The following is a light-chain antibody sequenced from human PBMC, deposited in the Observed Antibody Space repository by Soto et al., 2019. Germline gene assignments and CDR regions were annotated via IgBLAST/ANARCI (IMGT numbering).Light chain of an antibody. V-gene: IGKV1-39*01. CDR1: QNIRNY. Sequence: DIQMTQSPSSLSASVGDRVTITCRASQNIRNYLNWYQQKPGDAPKLLIYAASTLQGAVPSTFSGSGSGTDFTLTISILQPEDDASYHYQQEHSTPYTFGQGTRLE. J-gene: IGKJ2*01. CDR3: QQEHSTPYT. CDR2: AAS.